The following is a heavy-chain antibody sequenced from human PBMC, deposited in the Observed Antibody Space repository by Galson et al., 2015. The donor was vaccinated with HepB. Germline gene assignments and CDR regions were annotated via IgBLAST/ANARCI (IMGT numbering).Heavy chain of an antibody. V-gene: IGHV1-69*13. D-gene: IGHD2-15*01. CDR3: ARREELLPDDYGMDD. Sequence: SVKVSCKASGGTFSSYAISWVRQAPGQGLEWMGGIIPIFGIANYAQKFQGRVTITADESTSTAYMELSSLRSEDTAVYYCARREELLPDDYGMDDWGQGTTVTVSS. CDR1: GGTFSSYA. J-gene: IGHJ6*02. CDR2: IIPIFGIA.